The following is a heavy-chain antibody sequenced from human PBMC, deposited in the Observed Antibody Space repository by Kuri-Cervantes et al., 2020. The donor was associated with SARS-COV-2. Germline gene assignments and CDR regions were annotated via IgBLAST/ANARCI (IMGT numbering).Heavy chain of an antibody. V-gene: IGHV4-59*01. CDR3: AIGVVVPAAIRGGRWFDP. J-gene: IGHJ5*02. D-gene: IGHD2-2*02. CDR2: IYYSGST. CDR1: GGSISSYY. Sequence: GSLRLSCTVSGGSISSYYWSWIRQPPGKGLEWIGYIYYSGSTNYNPSLKSRVTISVDTSKNQFSLKLSSVTAADTAVYYCAIGVVVPAAIRGGRWFDPWGQGTLVTVSS.